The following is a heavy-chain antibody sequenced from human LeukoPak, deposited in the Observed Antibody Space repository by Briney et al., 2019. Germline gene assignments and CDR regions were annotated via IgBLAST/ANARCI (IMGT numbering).Heavy chain of an antibody. V-gene: IGHV3-23*01. J-gene: IGHJ6*03. D-gene: IGHD2-15*01. CDR2: ISGSGGST. Sequence: GGSLRLSCAASGFTFSWHAMSWVRQAPGKGLEWVSAISGSGGSTYYADSVKGRFTISRDNSKNTLYLQMNSLRAEDTAVYYCAKIAAGGLYCSGGSCSYYYMDVWGKGTTVTVSS. CDR3: AKIAAGGLYCSGGSCSYYYMDV. CDR1: GFTFSWHA.